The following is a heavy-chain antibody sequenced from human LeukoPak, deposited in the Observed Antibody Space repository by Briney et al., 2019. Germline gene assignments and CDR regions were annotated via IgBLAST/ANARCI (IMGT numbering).Heavy chain of an antibody. CDR2: ITTSDGNT. J-gene: IGHJ4*02. V-gene: IGHV3-23*01. D-gene: IGHD7-27*01. Sequence: GGSLRLSCAASGFTFSSYTMSWVRQAPGKGLEWVSTITTSDGNTYYADSVKGQFTVSRDNSKNTLFLQMNSLRAEDTAVYYCAKDGGLWVSAHWGDSWGRGTLVTVSS. CDR3: AKDGGLWVSAHWGDS. CDR1: GFTFSSYT.